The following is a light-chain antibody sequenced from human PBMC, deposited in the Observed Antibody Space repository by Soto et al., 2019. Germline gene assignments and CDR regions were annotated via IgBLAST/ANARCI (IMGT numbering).Light chain of an antibody. Sequence: EIVLTLSAGTLSLSKGERATLSCRASQSVSSSYLAWYQQKPGQAPRLLIYGASSRATGIPDRFSGSGSGTDFTLTISRLEPEDFAVYYCQQYGRSPRTFGQGTKVDIK. CDR3: QQYGRSPRT. V-gene: IGKV3-20*01. J-gene: IGKJ1*01. CDR2: GAS. CDR1: QSVSSSY.